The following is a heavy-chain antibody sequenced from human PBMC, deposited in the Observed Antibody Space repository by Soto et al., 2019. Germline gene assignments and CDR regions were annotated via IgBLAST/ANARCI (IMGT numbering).Heavy chain of an antibody. CDR3: ARVPLTGYSSSWYYFDY. CDR1: GYTFTSYA. D-gene: IGHD6-13*01. CDR2: INAGNGNT. J-gene: IGHJ4*02. Sequence: ASVKVSCKASGYTFTSYAMHWVRQAPGQRLEWMGWINAGNGNTKYSQKFQGGVTITRDTSASTAYMELSSLRSEDTAVYYCARVPLTGYSSSWYYFDYWGQGTLVTVSS. V-gene: IGHV1-3*01.